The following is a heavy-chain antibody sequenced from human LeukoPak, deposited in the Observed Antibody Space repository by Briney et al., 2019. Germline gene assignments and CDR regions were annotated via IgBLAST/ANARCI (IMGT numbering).Heavy chain of an antibody. CDR1: GFTFSSYA. CDR3: AREEVITHDAFDI. J-gene: IGHJ3*02. D-gene: IGHD3-22*01. Sequence: PGGSLRLSCAASGFTFSSYAMHWVRQAPGKGLEWVAVISYDGSNKYYADSVKGRFTISRDNSKNTLYLQMNSLRAEDTAVYYCAREEVITHDAFDIWGQGTMVTVSS. V-gene: IGHV3-30*04. CDR2: ISYDGSNK.